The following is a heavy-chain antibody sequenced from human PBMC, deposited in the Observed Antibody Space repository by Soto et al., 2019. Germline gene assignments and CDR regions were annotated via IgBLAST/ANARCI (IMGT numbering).Heavy chain of an antibody. J-gene: IGHJ4*02. V-gene: IGHV3-23*01. CDR2: SSATGAGT. CDR3: AKDRRAGGNYGFYSDF. Sequence: AVGSLRLSCAASGFTFSSYGMTWVRQAPGKGLEWVSFSSATGAGTYYADSVKGRFTISRDNSKNTLYLQMTSLRADDTAAYYCAKDRRAGGNYGFYSDFWGQGALVTVSS. CDR1: GFTFSSYG. D-gene: IGHD1-7*01.